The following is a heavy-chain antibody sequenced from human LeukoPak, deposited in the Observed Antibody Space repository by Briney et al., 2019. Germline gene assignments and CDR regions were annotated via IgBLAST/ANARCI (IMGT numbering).Heavy chain of an antibody. D-gene: IGHD5-24*01. CDR2: IKQDGSEK. CDR3: AKSGYNRFDY. V-gene: IGHV3-7*03. J-gene: IGHJ4*02. Sequence: GGSLRLSCAASGFTFSSYWMSWVRQAPGKGLEWVANIKQDGSEKYYVDSVKGRFTISRDNSKNTLYLQMNSLRAEDTAVYYCAKSGYNRFDYWGQGTLVTVSS. CDR1: GFTFSSYW.